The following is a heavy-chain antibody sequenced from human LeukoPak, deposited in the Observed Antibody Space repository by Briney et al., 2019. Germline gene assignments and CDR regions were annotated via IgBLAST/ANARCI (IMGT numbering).Heavy chain of an antibody. CDR2: ISYDGSNK. CDR1: GFTFSSYS. V-gene: IGHV3-30*03. J-gene: IGHJ4*02. CDR3: ARAYGGSGSPGY. D-gene: IGHD3-10*01. Sequence: AGGSLRLSCAASGFTFSSYSMNWVRQAPGKGLEWVAVISYDGSNKYYADSVKGRFTISRDNSKNTLYLQMNSLRAEDTAVYYCARAYGGSGSPGYWGQGTLVTVSS.